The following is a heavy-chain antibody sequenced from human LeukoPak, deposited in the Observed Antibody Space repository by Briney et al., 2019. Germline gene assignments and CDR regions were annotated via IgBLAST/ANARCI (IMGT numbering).Heavy chain of an antibody. CDR1: GFTFSSYA. J-gene: IGHJ6*03. CDR3: ARGGTGDYRYYYYYMDV. CDR2: ISGSGGST. D-gene: IGHD3/OR15-3a*01. V-gene: IGHV3-23*01. Sequence: GGSLRLSCAASGFTFSSYAMSWVRQAPGKGLEWVSAISGSGGSTYYADSVKGRFTISRDNAKNSLYLQMNSLRAEDTAVYYCARGGTGDYRYYYYYMDVWGKGTTVTVSS.